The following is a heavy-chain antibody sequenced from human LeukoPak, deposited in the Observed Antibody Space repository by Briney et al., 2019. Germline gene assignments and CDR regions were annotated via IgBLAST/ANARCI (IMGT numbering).Heavy chain of an antibody. J-gene: IGHJ6*03. D-gene: IGHD2-2*01. CDR2: IKHSGST. CDR3: ASAYCSSTSCYGFYYYMDV. V-gene: IGHV4-34*01. Sequence: PSETLSLTCAVYGGSFSGYYWSWSRHPPGEGLEWSGEIKHSGSTNYNPSLKSRVTISVDTSKNQFSLKLSSVTAADTAVYYCASAYCSSTSCYGFYYYMDVWGKGTTVTISS. CDR1: GGSFSGYY.